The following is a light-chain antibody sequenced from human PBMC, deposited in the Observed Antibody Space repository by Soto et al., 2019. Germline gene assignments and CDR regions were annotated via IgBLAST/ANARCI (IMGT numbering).Light chain of an antibody. CDR3: LSKTSSISYV. Sequence: QSVLAQPASVSGSPGQSITISCTGTTSDVGGYNYASWYQQRPGKVPKLLIHEVSNRPSGVSNRFSGSKSGNTASLTISGLQAEDEADYYCLSKTSSISYVFGTGTKVTVL. CDR1: TSDVGGYNY. V-gene: IGLV2-14*01. CDR2: EVS. J-gene: IGLJ1*01.